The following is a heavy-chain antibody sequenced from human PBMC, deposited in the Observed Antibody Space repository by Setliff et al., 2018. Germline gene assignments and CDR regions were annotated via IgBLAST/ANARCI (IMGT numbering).Heavy chain of an antibody. Sequence: LRLSCAASGFTFSSYSMNWVRQAPGKGLEWVSSISSSSSYIYYADSVKGRFTISRDNAKNSLYLQMNSLRAEDTAVYYCARAPLVRGSEYAFDIWGQGTMVTVSS. D-gene: IGHD3-10*01. CDR2: ISSSSSYI. V-gene: IGHV3-21*01. CDR3: ARAPLVRGSEYAFDI. CDR1: GFTFSSYS. J-gene: IGHJ3*02.